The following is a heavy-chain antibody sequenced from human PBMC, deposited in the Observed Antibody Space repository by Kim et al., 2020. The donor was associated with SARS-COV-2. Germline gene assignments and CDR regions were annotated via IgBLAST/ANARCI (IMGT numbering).Heavy chain of an antibody. V-gene: IGHV2-5*01. Sequence: SGPTLVKPTETITLTCTFSGFSLSTSGVGVGWIRQPPGKALEWLAIIYWSDERHYSPSLNSRLTITKDTSKNQVFLTMTNMDPVDTATYYCAHRTIQLFDYWGQGTLVTVSS. CDR3: AHRTIQLFDY. D-gene: IGHD2-21*01. CDR2: IYWSDER. CDR1: GFSLSTSGVG. J-gene: IGHJ4*02.